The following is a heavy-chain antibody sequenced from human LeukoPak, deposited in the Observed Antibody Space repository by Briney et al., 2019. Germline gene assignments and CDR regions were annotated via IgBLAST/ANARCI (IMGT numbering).Heavy chain of an antibody. CDR2: IYHSGST. D-gene: IGHD6-13*01. V-gene: IGHV4-4*02. CDR3: ARDHSSSWFLDY. Sequence: SETLSLTCAVSGGSISSSNWWSWVRQHPGKGLEWIGEIYHSGSTNYNPSLKSRVTISVDKSKNQFSLKLSSVTAADTAVYYCARDHSSSWFLDYWGQGTLVTVSS. J-gene: IGHJ4*02. CDR1: GGSISSSNW.